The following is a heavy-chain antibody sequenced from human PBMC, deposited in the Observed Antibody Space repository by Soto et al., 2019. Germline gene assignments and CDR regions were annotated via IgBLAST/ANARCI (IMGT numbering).Heavy chain of an antibody. J-gene: IGHJ4*02. CDR1: GGSISSGDYY. CDR2: IYYSGST. CDR3: ARVSGEATGSVTHDY. D-gene: IGHD4-17*01. V-gene: IGHV4-30-4*01. Sequence: SETLSLTCTVSGGSISSGDYYWSWIRQPPGKGLEWIGYIYYSGSTYYNPSLKSRVTISVDTSKNQFSLKLSSATAADTAVYYCARVSGEATGSVTHDYWGQGTLVTVSS.